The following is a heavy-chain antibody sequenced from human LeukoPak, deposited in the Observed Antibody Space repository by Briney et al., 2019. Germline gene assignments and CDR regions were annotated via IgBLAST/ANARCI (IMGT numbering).Heavy chain of an antibody. J-gene: IGHJ4*02. CDR1: GYTFTSYG. CDR2: ISAYNGNT. V-gene: IGHV1-18*01. Sequence: ASVKVSCKASGYTFTSYGISWVRQAPGQGLEWMGWISAYNGNTNYAQKLQGRVTMTTDTSTSTAYMELRSLRSDDTAVYYCARDRGGPYYYDSSGSDYWGQGTLVTVSS. CDR3: ARDRGGPYYYDSSGSDY. D-gene: IGHD3-22*01.